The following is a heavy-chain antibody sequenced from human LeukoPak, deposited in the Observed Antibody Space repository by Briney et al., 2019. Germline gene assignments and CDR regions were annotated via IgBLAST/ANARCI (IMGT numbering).Heavy chain of an antibody. D-gene: IGHD2-2*02. CDR1: GYTITGYY. CDR2: INPNSGGT. CDR3: ARDLGWYCSSTSCYRGSFDY. Sequence: ASVKVSCKASGYTITGYYMHWVRQAPGQGLEWMGWINPNSGGTNYAQKFQGRVTMTRDTSISTAYMELSRLRSDDTAVYYCARDLGWYCSSTSCYRGSFDYWGQGTLVTVSS. V-gene: IGHV1-2*02. J-gene: IGHJ4*02.